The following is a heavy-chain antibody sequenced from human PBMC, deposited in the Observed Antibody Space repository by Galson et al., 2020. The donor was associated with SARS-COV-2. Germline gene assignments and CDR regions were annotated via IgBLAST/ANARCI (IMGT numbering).Heavy chain of an antibody. CDR3: ARVAQSITIFGVVSLGPFDY. CDR2: ISAYNGNT. Sequence: ASVKVSCKASGYTFTSYGISWVRQAPGQGLEWMGWISAYNGNTNYAQKLQGRVTMTTDTSTSTAYMELRSLRSDDTAVYYCARVAQSITIFGVVSLGPFDYWGQGTLVTVSS. CDR1: GYTFTSYG. D-gene: IGHD3-3*01. J-gene: IGHJ4*02. V-gene: IGHV1-18*01.